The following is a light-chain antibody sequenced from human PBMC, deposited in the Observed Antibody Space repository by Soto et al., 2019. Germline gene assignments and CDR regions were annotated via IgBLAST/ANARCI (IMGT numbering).Light chain of an antibody. J-gene: IGKJ2*01. Sequence: EIVLTQSPGPLSLSPGNSAALSCRASQSVTGDKVAWYQQRPGQAPRLLIYGRSTRATDIPARFRGSGSGTDCTLTINRLEPEDFALYYCQQYGNSPFTFGQGTKLEI. CDR3: QQYGNSPFT. CDR1: QSVTGDK. CDR2: GRS. V-gene: IGKV3-20*01.